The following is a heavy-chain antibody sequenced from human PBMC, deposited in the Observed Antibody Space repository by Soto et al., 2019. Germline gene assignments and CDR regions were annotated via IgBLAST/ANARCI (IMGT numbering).Heavy chain of an antibody. D-gene: IGHD6-13*01. Sequence: QVQLQESGPGLVKPSETLSLTCTVSGGSISSYYWSWIRQPPGKGLEWIGYIYYSGSTNYNPSLKSRVTISVDTSKNQFSLKLSSVTAADTAVYYCARGNKGGRSWYFDYWGQGTLVTVSS. CDR2: IYYSGST. CDR1: GGSISSYY. J-gene: IGHJ4*02. V-gene: IGHV4-59*01. CDR3: ARGNKGGRSWYFDY.